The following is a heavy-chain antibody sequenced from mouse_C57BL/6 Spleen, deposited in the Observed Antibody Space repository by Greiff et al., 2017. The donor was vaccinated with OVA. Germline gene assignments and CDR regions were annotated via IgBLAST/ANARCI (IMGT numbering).Heavy chain of an antibody. J-gene: IGHJ2*01. D-gene: IGHD2-3*01. CDR1: GYSITSGYY. Sequence: EVQRVESGPGLVKPSQSLSLTCSVTGYSITSGYYWNWIRQFPGNKLEWMGYISYDGSNNYNPSLKNRISFTRDTSKNQFFLKLNSVTTEDTATYYCARDDGYVYWGQGTTLTVSS. CDR2: ISYDGSN. V-gene: IGHV3-6*01. CDR3: ARDDGYVY.